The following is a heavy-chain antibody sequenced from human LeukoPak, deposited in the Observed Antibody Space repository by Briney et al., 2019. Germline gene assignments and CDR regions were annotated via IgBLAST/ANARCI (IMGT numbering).Heavy chain of an antibody. V-gene: IGHV4-34*01. CDR2: INHSGST. CDR3: ARGRFYYDSSGYLGAFDI. Sequence: SETLSLTCAVYGGSFSAYYWSWIRQPPGKGLEWIGEINHSGSTNYNPSLKSRVTISVDTSKNQFPLKLSSVTAADTAVYYCARGRFYYDSSGYLGAFDIWGRGTMVTVSS. CDR1: GGSFSAYY. J-gene: IGHJ3*02. D-gene: IGHD3-22*01.